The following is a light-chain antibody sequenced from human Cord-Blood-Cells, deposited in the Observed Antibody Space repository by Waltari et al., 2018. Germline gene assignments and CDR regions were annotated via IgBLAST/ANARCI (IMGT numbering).Light chain of an antibody. CDR2: EGS. Sequence: QSALTQPAPVSGSPGQSITISCTGTSREVGRSNLVSWYQQHPGKAPKLMIYEGSKRPSGVSNRFSGSKSGNTASLTISGLQAEDEADYYCCSYAGSSTVVFGGGTKLTVL. J-gene: IGLJ2*01. CDR1: SREVGRSNL. CDR3: CSYAGSSTVV. V-gene: IGLV2-23*01.